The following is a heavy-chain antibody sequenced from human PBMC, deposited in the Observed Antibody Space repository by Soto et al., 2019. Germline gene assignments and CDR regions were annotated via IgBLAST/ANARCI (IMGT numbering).Heavy chain of an antibody. CDR2: ISGSGGGT. J-gene: IGHJ4*02. Sequence: EMELLESGGGLVQPGGSLRLSCEASGFTFSSYAMSWVRQAPGQGLEWVADISGSGGGTYYAVSVRGRFTIARDKSKNTVYLQMNSLRAEDKAANFCARIVEHYDIVTVGGLDYWGQGTLVTVSS. CDR1: GFTFSSYA. V-gene: IGHV3-23*01. D-gene: IGHD3-9*01. CDR3: ARIVEHYDIVTVGGLDY.